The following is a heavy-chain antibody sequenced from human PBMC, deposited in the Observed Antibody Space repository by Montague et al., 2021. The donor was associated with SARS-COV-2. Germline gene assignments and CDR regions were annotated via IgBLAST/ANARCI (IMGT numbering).Heavy chain of an antibody. D-gene: IGHD5-18*01. V-gene: IGHV3-11*01. CDR3: ARVRHSYGYLSAFDI. Sequence: SLRLSCAASGFTFSDYYMSWIRQAPGKGLEWVSYISSSGSTIYYADSVKGRFTISRDNAKNSLYLQMSSLRAEDTAVYYCARVRHSYGYLSAFDIWGQGTMVTVSS. J-gene: IGHJ3*02. CDR2: ISSSGSTI. CDR1: GFTFSDYY.